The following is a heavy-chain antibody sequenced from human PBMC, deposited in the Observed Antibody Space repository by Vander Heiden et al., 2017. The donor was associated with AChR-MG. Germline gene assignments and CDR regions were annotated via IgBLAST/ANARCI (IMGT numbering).Heavy chain of an antibody. CDR3: ARGWELRYFDWLLPYYYYGMDV. D-gene: IGHD3-9*01. CDR1: GYTFTSYD. Sequence: SVKVSCKASGYTFTSYDINWVRQATGQGLEWMGWMNPNSGNTGYAQKFQGRVTMTRNTSISTAYMELSSLRSEDTAVYYCARGWELRYFDWLLPYYYYGMDVCGQGTTVTVSS. V-gene: IGHV1-8*01. J-gene: IGHJ6*02. CDR2: MNPNSGNT.